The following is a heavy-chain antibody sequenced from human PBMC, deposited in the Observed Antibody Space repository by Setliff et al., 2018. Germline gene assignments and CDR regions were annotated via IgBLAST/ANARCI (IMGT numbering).Heavy chain of an antibody. CDR1: GGSISSYY. J-gene: IGHJ3*01. D-gene: IGHD1-20*01. V-gene: IGHV4-59*01. CDR2: IYYSGST. Sequence: SETLSLTCTVSGGSISSYYWSWIRQPPGKGLEWIAYIYYSGSTNYNPSLKSQVTISVDTSKNQFSLKLSSVTAADTAVYYCARGNNWEPDAFDVWGQGTTVTVSS. CDR3: ARGNNWEPDAFDV.